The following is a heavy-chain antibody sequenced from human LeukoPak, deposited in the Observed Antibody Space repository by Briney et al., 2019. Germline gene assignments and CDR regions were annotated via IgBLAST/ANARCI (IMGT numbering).Heavy chain of an antibody. J-gene: IGHJ6*02. CDR3: AKDLHYYGMDV. Sequence: GGSLRLSCAASGFTFSTYAINWVRQAPGKGLEWVSVFLGSGGGTAYADSVKGRFTISRDNSKNTLYLQMNSLRAEDTAVYYCAKDLHYYGMDVWGPGTTVTVSS. CDR1: GFTFSTYA. CDR2: FLGSGGGT. V-gene: IGHV3-23*01.